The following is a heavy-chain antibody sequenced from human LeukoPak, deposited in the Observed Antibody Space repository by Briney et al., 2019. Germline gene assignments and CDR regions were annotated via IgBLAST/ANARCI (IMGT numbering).Heavy chain of an antibody. J-gene: IGHJ4*02. V-gene: IGHV4-59*12. Sequence: SETLSLTCTVSGGSISSYYWSWIRQPPEKGLEWIGYIYYSGSTNYNPSLKSRVTISVDTSKNQFSLKLSSVTAADTAVYYCARAPEDYDSSGYFDYWGQGTLVTVSS. CDR2: IYYSGST. CDR1: GGSISSYY. D-gene: IGHD3-22*01. CDR3: ARAPEDYDSSGYFDY.